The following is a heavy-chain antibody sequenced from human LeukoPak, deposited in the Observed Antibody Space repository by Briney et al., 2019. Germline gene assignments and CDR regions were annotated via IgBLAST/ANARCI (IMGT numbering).Heavy chain of an antibody. V-gene: IGHV3-21*06. Sequence: GGSLRLSCAASGFTFSSYWMSWVRQAPGKGLEWVSAISSSSSYIYYADSVKGRFTISRDNAKNSLFLQMNSLRAEDTAVYYCARGGGYCGGDCYGIDYWGQGILVTVSS. CDR1: GFTFSSYW. D-gene: IGHD2-21*01. J-gene: IGHJ4*02. CDR2: ISSSSSYI. CDR3: ARGGGYCGGDCYGIDY.